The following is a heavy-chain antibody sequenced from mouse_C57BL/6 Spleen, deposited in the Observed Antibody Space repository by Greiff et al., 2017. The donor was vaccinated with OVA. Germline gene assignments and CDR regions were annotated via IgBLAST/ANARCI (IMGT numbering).Heavy chain of an antibody. CDR1: GYTFTSYG. CDR3: ARTPLLRRYFDV. D-gene: IGHD2-4*01. CDR2: IYPRSGNT. J-gene: IGHJ1*03. Sequence: VQLQQSGAELARPGASVKLSCKASGYTFTSYGISWVKQRPGQGLEWIGEIYPRSGNTYYNEKFKGKATLTADKSSSTAYMELRSLTSEDSAVYFCARTPLLRRYFDVWGTGTTVTVSS. V-gene: IGHV1-81*01.